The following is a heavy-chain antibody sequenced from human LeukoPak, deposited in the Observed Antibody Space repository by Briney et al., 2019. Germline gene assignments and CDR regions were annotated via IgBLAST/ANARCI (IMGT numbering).Heavy chain of an antibody. CDR2: IYHSGST. Sequence: ASETLSLTCTVSGGSISSYYWSWIRQPPGKGLEWIGYIYHSGSTYYNPSLKSRVTISVDRSKNQFSLKLSSVTAADTAVYYCVSRLVVTAGWYFDLWGRGTLVTVSS. D-gene: IGHD2-21*02. CDR3: VSRLVVTAGWYFDL. J-gene: IGHJ2*01. V-gene: IGHV4-59*04. CDR1: GGSISSYY.